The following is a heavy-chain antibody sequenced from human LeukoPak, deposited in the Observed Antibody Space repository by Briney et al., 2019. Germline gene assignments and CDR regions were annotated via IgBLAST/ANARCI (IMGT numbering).Heavy chain of an antibody. V-gene: IGHV1-18*01. CDR1: GFVFTSYG. CDR3: AKTYYDFWSGPAAGAFDI. J-gene: IGHJ3*02. D-gene: IGHD3-3*01. CDR2: ISANDGKT. Sequence: ASVKVSCKASGFVFTSYGFTWVRQAPGQGLEWMGWISANDGKTHYSEKHQGRVTMSTDTVTSTAYMELRSLRSDDTAVYYCAKTYYDFWSGPAAGAFDIWGQGTMVTVSS.